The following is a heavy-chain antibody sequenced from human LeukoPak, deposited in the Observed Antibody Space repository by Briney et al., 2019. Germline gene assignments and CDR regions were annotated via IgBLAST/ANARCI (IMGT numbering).Heavy chain of an antibody. V-gene: IGHV3-30*18. J-gene: IGHJ4*02. CDR3: AKDYDY. CDR1: GFTFSSYG. Sequence: PGRSLRLSCAASGFTFSSYGMHWVRQAPGKELEWVAVISYDGSNKYYADSVKGRFTISRDNSKNTLYLQMNSLRAEDTAVYYCAKDYDYWGQGTLVTVSS. CDR2: ISYDGSNK.